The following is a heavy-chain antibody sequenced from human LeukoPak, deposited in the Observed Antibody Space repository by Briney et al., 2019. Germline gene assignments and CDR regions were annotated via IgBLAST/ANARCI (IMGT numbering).Heavy chain of an antibody. V-gene: IGHV3-21*01. J-gene: IGHJ2*01. Sequence: GGSLRLSCAASGFTFSSYSMNWVRQAPGKGLEWVSSISSSSSYIYYADSVKGRFTISRDNAKNSLYLQMNSLRAEDTAVYYCARDAARSGSYGWYFDLWGRGTLVTVSS. CDR2: ISSSSSYI. CDR3: ARDAARSGSYGWYFDL. CDR1: GFTFSSYS. D-gene: IGHD1-26*01.